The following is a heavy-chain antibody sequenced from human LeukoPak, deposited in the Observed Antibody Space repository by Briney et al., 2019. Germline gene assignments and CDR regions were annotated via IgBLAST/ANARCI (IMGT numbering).Heavy chain of an antibody. CDR1: GYTFTSYG. CDR2: INPNTGGT. CDR3: ARDVFAEYNTHHKFDP. V-gene: IGHV1-2*02. Sequence: GASVKVSCKASGYTFTSYGISWVRQAPGQGLEWMGWINPNTGGTDYAQRFQGRVTMTRDTSISTAYMELSSLISGDTAVYYCARDVFAEYNTHHKFDPWGQGTLVTVSS. J-gene: IGHJ5*02. D-gene: IGHD1-14*01.